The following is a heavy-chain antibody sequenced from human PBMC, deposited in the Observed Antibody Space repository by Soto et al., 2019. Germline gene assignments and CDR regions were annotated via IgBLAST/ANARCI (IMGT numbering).Heavy chain of an antibody. Sequence: KPSETLSLTCTVSGGSISSGDYYWSWIRQPPGKGLEWIGYIYYSGSTYYNPSLKSRVTISVDTSKNQFSLKLSSVTAADTAVYYCARVRAPVYFDYWGQGTLATFSP. CDR2: IYYSGST. CDR3: ARVRAPVYFDY. V-gene: IGHV4-30-4*01. CDR1: GGSISSGDYY. J-gene: IGHJ4*02.